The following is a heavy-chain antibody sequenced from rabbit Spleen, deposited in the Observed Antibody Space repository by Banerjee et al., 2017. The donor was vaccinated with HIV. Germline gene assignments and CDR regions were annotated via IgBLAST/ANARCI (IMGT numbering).Heavy chain of an antibody. CDR2: IGSNTGNT. J-gene: IGHJ3*01. CDR1: GFDLSKNCV. CDR3: GRDANNDVRLSRLDL. Sequence: QEQLEESGGGLVKPGGTLTLTCKASGFDLSKNCVMCWVRQAPGKGLEWIACIGSNTGNTYYASWAKGRFTISRSTSLNTVTLQLNSLTAADTATYFCGRDANNDVRLSRLDLWGPGTLVTVS. V-gene: IGHV1S43*01. D-gene: IGHD6-1*01.